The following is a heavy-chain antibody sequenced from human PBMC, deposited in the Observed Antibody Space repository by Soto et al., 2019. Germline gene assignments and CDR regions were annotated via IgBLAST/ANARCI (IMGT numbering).Heavy chain of an antibody. CDR2: INHSGST. V-gene: IGHV4-34*01. D-gene: IGHD1-1*01. Sequence: PSETLSLTCAVYGGSVSGYYWSWIRQPPGKGLEWIGEINHSGSTNYNPSLKSRVTISVDTSKNQFSLKLSSVTAADTAVYYCARCVRRWYTNFDYWGQGTMVTVSS. J-gene: IGHJ4*02. CDR1: GGSVSGYY. CDR3: ARCVRRWYTNFDY.